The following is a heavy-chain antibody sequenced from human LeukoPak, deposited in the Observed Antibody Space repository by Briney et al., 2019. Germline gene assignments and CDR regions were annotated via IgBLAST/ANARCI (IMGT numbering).Heavy chain of an antibody. Sequence: PGGSLRLSCAASGFTFDDYAMHWVRQAPGKGLEWVSGISWNSGSIGYADSVKGRFTISRDNAKNSLYLQMNSLRAEDTALYYCAKVYSSGWYGEVYFDYWGQGTLVTVSS. D-gene: IGHD6-19*01. J-gene: IGHJ4*02. V-gene: IGHV3-9*01. CDR2: ISWNSGSI. CDR3: AKVYSSGWYGEVYFDY. CDR1: GFTFDDYA.